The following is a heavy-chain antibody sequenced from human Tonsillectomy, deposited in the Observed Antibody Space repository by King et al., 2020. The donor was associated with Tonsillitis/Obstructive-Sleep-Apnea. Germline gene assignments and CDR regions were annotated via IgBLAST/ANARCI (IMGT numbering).Heavy chain of an antibody. CDR2: IYYSWST. CDR1: GGSISSCGYY. J-gene: IGHJ6*03. CDR3: ARASSSPRVGHYMDV. Sequence: QLQESGPGLVKPSQTLSLTCTVSGGSISSCGYYWSWIRQHPGKGLEWIGYIYYSWSTYYNPSLKSLVTISVETSKNQFSLKLSSVTAADTAVYYCARASSSPRVGHYMDVWGKGTTVTVSS. D-gene: IGHD6-6*01. V-gene: IGHV4-31*01.